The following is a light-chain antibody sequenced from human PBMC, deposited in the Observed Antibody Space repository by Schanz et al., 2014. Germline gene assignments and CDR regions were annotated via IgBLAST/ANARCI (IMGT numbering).Light chain of an antibody. CDR3: SSYTSSSTLYV. Sequence: QSALTQPASVSGSPGQSVTISCTGTSSDVGGYNFVSWYQQHPGKAPKLMIYEVSKRPSGVPDRFSGSKSGNTASLTVSGLQAEDEADYYCSSYTSSSTLYVFGTGTKLTVL. V-gene: IGLV2-8*01. J-gene: IGLJ1*01. CDR2: EVS. CDR1: SSDVGGYNF.